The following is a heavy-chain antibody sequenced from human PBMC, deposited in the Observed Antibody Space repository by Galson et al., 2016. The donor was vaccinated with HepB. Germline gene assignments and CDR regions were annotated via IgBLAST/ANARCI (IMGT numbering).Heavy chain of an antibody. J-gene: IGHJ4*02. V-gene: IGHV3-21*04. D-gene: IGHD4-17*01. Sequence: LRLSCAASGFTFSSYSMNWVRQAPGKGLEWVSSISFSSGDIYYADSLKGRFTISRDNSKNIVYLQMNSLRAEDTALYYCAKDPNGDYIGAYDSWGQGTLVTVSS. CDR3: AKDPNGDYIGAYDS. CDR1: GFTFSSYS. CDR2: ISFSSGDI.